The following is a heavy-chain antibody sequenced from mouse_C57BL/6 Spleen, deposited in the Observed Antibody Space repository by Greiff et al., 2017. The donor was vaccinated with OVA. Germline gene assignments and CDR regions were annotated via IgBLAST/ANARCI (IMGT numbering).Heavy chain of an antibody. CDR1: GYTFTSYW. J-gene: IGHJ4*01. CDR3: ARVKYYYGSSTYAMDY. D-gene: IGHD1-1*01. CDR2: IDPSDSET. V-gene: IGHV1-52*01. Sequence: VKLQQPGAELVRPGSSVKLSCKASGYTFTSYWMHWVKQRPIQGLEWIGNIDPSDSETHYNQKFKDKATLTVDKSSSTAYMQLSSLTSEDSAVYYCARVKYYYGSSTYAMDYWGQGTSVTVSS.